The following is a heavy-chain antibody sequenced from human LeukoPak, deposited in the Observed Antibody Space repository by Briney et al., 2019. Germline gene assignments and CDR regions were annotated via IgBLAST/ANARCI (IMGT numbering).Heavy chain of an antibody. CDR1: GGTFSSYA. D-gene: IGHD5-24*01. CDR3: AVPRDGYNNDY. J-gene: IGHJ4*02. Sequence: ASVKVSCKASGGTFSSYAISWVRQAPGQGLEWMGRIIPIFGTANYAQKFQGRVTITTDESTSTAYMELSSLRSEDTAVYYCAVPRDGYNNDYCGQGTLVTVSS. CDR2: IIPIFGTA. V-gene: IGHV1-69*05.